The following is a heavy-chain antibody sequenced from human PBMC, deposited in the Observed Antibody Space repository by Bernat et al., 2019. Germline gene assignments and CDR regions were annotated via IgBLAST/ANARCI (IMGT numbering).Heavy chain of an antibody. D-gene: IGHD1-26*01. J-gene: IGHJ6*02. Sequence: QVQLVESGGGVVQPGRSLRLSCAASGFTFSSYGMHWVRQAPGKGLEWVAVISYDGSNKYYADSVKGRFTISRDKSKNTLYLQMNSLRAEDTAVYYCAKDRVGAEGGVYYYYGMDVWGQGTTVTVSS. V-gene: IGHV3-30*18. CDR2: ISYDGSNK. CDR1: GFTFSSYG. CDR3: AKDRVGAEGGVYYYYGMDV.